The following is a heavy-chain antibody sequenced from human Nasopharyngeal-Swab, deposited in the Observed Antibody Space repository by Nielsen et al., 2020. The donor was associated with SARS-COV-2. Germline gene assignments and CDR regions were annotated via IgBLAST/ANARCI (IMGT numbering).Heavy chain of an antibody. CDR1: GYTFTGYY. D-gene: IGHD2-15*01. Sequence: ASVKVSCKASGYTFTGYYMHWVRQAPGQGLEWMGRINPNSGGTNYAQKFQGRVTMTRDTSISTAYMELSRLRSDDTAVYYCARERKDIVVVAAATLDYWGQGTLVTVSS. V-gene: IGHV1-2*06. CDR2: INPNSGGT. CDR3: ARERKDIVVVAAATLDY. J-gene: IGHJ4*02.